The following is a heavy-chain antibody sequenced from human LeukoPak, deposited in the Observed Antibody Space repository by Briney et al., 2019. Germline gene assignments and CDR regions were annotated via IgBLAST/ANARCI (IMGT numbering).Heavy chain of an antibody. J-gene: IGHJ6*02. CDR1: GGTFSSYA. D-gene: IGHD6-19*01. CDR2: IIPIFGIA. CDR3: ARDLAVAGTLDGMDV. Sequence: PAASVKVSCTASGGTFSSYAISWVRQAPGQGLEWMGGIIPIFGIANYAQKFQGRVTITADKSTSTAYMELSSLRSEDTAVYYCARDLAVAGTLDGMDVWGQGTTVTVSS. V-gene: IGHV1-69*17.